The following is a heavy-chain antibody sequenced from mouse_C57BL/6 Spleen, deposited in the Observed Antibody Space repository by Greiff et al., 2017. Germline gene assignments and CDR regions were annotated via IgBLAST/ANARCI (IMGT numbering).Heavy chain of an antibody. D-gene: IGHD2-1*01. CDR3: ARRYYGNYGYFDV. Sequence: VQLQQPGAELVMPGASVKLSCKASGYTFTSYWMHWVKQRPGQGLEWIGVIDPSDSYTNYNQKFKGKSTLTVDKSSSTAYMQLSSLTSEDSAVYYCARRYYGNYGYFDVWGTGTTVTVSS. J-gene: IGHJ1*03. V-gene: IGHV1-69*01. CDR2: IDPSDSYT. CDR1: GYTFTSYW.